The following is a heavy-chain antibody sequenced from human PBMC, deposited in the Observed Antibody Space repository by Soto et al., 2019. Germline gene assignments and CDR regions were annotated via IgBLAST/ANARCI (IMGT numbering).Heavy chain of an antibody. CDR3: ARAGYCSGGRCSLYYYYMDV. Sequence: SETLSLTCTVSGGSISSTGYYWGWIRQPPGKGLEWIGSIYYSGSTYNNPSLKSRVTISVDTSKNHFSLKLSSVTAADTAVYYCARAGYCSGGRCSLYYYYMDVWGKGTTVTVSS. CDR1: GGSISSTGYY. CDR2: IYYSGST. V-gene: IGHV4-39*02. J-gene: IGHJ6*03. D-gene: IGHD2-15*01.